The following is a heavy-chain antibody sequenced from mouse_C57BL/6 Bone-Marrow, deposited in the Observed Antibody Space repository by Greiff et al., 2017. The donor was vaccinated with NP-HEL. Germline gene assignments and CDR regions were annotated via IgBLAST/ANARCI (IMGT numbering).Heavy chain of an antibody. CDR2: IWWDDDK. CDR1: GFSLSTFGMG. J-gene: IGHJ3*01. Sequence: QVTLKESGPGILQPSQTLSLTCSFSGFSLSTFGMGVGWIRQPSGKGLEWLAHIWWDDDKYYNPALKSRLTISKDTSKNQVFLKIANVDTADTATYYCAREVPGRTAQATPWFAYWGQGTLVTVSA. CDR3: AREVPGRTAQATPWFAY. V-gene: IGHV8-8*01. D-gene: IGHD3-2*02.